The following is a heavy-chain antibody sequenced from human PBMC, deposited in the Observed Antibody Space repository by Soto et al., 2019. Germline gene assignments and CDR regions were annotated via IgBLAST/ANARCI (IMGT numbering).Heavy chain of an antibody. J-gene: IGHJ2*01. CDR1: GGSISSSRYY. CDR2: IDYSGST. V-gene: IGHV4-31*03. D-gene: IGHD3-10*01. CDR3: ARAPVPLTVGGWHFDL. Sequence: QVQLQELGPGLVKPSQTLSLTCTVSGGSISSSRYYWSWIRQHSGKGLEWIGYIDYSGSTHYNPSLKSRLTLSIDTSRNHFSLKLYSVTAADTAVYFCARAPVPLTVGGWHFDLWGRGTLVTVSS.